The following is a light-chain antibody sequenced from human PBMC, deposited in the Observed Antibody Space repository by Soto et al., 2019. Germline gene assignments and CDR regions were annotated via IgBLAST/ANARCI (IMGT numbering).Light chain of an antibody. CDR2: KAA. CDR3: QQYNSYLT. V-gene: IGKV1-5*03. Sequence: ASQSISSWLAWYQQKPVKGLKLVIYKAASLESGVPSRLSGSGSGTEFIFIFSGLQPDDFACYYCQQYNSYLTFGQATEVDIK. CDR1: QSISSW. J-gene: IGKJ1*01.